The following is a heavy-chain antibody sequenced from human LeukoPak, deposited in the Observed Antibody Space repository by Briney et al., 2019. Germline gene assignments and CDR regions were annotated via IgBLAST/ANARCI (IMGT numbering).Heavy chain of an antibody. V-gene: IGHV5-51*01. CDR2: IHPGESDS. CDR1: GYIFTNHW. Sequence: GESLKISCQCSGYIFTNHWIVWVRQMPGKGLEWMGIIHPGESDSRYSPPFQGQVTISVDKYISTAYLQWGRLKASGTAMYYCARGDRTSTHFDSWGQGTLVTVSS. D-gene: IGHD1-1*01. J-gene: IGHJ4*02. CDR3: ARGDRTSTHFDS.